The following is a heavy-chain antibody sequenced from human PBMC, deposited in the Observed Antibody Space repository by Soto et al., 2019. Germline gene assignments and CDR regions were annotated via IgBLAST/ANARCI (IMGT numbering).Heavy chain of an antibody. CDR2: IYYSGST. Sequence: PSETLSLTCTVSGGSISSGGYYWSWIRQHPGKGLEWIGYIYYSGSTYYNPSLKSRVTTSVDTSKNQFSLKLSSVTAADTAVYYCARDRDTAGYYGMDVWGQGTTVTVSS. J-gene: IGHJ6*02. V-gene: IGHV4-31*03. CDR1: GGSISSGGYY. CDR3: ARDRDTAGYYGMDV. D-gene: IGHD5-18*01.